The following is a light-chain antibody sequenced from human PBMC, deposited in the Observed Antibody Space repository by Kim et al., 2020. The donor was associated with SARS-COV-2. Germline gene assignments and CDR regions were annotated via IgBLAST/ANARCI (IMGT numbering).Light chain of an antibody. J-gene: IGLJ3*02. CDR3: CSYAGDRNWG. Sequence: QSALTQPASVSASPGQSITISCTGTSSDVGSFNLVSWYQQHPGKGPKLMIYEVNKWPSGVSHRFSGSKSGNTASLTISGLQAEDEADYYCCSYAGDRNWGFGGGTQLTVL. V-gene: IGLV2-23*02. CDR2: EVN. CDR1: SSDVGSFNL.